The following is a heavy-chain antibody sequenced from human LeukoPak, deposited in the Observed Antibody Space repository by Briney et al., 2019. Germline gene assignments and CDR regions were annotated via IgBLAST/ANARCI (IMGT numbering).Heavy chain of an antibody. CDR1: GYTFTTNG. J-gene: IGHJ4*02. CDR3: ARSGSTASTRPGYFDY. Sequence: ASVKVSCKASGYTFTTNGISWVRQAPGQGLEWMGWISTYDGNTKSAQNLQGRVTKTRDTSTSTAYMELKSLRSDDTAVYYCARSGSTASTRPGYFDYWGQGTLVTVPT. CDR2: ISTYDGNT. D-gene: IGHD3-10*01. V-gene: IGHV1-18*01.